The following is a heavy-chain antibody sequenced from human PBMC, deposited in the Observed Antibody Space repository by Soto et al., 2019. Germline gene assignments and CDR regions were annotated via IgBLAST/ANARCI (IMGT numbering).Heavy chain of an antibody. CDR1: GFIFSDYA. CDR2: IGVRGGDT. Sequence: EVQLLESGGDLVQPGGSLRLSCVASGFIFSDYAMTWVRQAPGKGLEWVSTIGVRGGDTYYADSVKGRFTITKYNSKNTVYVQMNRLRAEVTAVYYCVKRAVTGVWWLFDHWGQGARVDVSS. CDR3: VKRAVTGVWWLFDH. J-gene: IGHJ4*02. D-gene: IGHD6-19*01. V-gene: IGHV3-23*01.